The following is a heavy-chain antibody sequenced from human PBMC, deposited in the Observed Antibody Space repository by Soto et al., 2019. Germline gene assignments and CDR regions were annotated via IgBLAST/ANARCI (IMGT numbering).Heavy chain of an antibody. V-gene: IGHV3-30*19. Sequence: GGSLRLSCVVSGFTFSDFGMHWVRQSPGEGLAWVASISKDGLDRYYSESVRGRFTISRDDSKNTVFLQMNSLKVEDTAAYFCASPREGQWLVFDHWGQRTLVTVSS. CDR2: ISKDGLDR. CDR3: ASPREGQWLVFDH. J-gene: IGHJ4*02. CDR1: GFTFSDFG. D-gene: IGHD6-19*01.